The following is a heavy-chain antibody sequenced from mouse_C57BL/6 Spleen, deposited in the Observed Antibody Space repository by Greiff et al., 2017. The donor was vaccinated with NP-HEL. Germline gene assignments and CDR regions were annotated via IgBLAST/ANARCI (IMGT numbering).Heavy chain of an antibody. Sequence: VQLQQSGPELVKPGASVKISCKASGYAFSSSWMNWVKQRPGKGLEWIGRIYPGDGDTNYNGKFKGKATLTADKSSSTAYMQLSSLTSEDSAVYFCATIYYGNWGDWGQGTTLTVSS. CDR3: ATIYYGNWGD. CDR2: IYPGDGDT. J-gene: IGHJ2*01. D-gene: IGHD2-1*01. V-gene: IGHV1-82*01. CDR1: GYAFSSSW.